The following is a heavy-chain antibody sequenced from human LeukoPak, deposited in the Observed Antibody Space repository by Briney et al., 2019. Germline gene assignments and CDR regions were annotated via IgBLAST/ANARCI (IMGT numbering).Heavy chain of an antibody. J-gene: IGHJ4*02. CDR2: IYYSGST. CDR3: ARDYGGYEDY. CDR1: GGSISSYY. Sequence: SETLSLTCTVSGGSISSYYWSWIRQPPGKGLEWIGYIYYSGSTNYNPSLKSRVTISVDTSKNQFSLKLSSVAAADTAVYYFARDYGGYEDYWGQGTLVTVSS. V-gene: IGHV4-59*01. D-gene: IGHD5-12*01.